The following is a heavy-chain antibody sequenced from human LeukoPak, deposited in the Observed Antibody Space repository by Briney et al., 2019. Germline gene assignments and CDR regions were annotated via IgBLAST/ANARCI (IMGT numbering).Heavy chain of an antibody. CDR3: AKDLRVIVVMCYMDV. V-gene: IGHV3-23*01. CDR1: GFTFSNYA. Sequence: PGGSLRLSCAASGFTFSNYAMSWVRQAPGKGLEWVSAISGSGGSTYYADSVKGRFTISRDNSKNTLSLQMNSLRAGDTAVYYCAKDLRVIVVMCYMDVWGKGTTVTVSS. D-gene: IGHD2-2*01. CDR2: ISGSGGST. J-gene: IGHJ6*03.